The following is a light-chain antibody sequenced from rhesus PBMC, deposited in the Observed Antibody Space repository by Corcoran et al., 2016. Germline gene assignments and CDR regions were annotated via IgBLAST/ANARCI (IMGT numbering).Light chain of an antibody. V-gene: IGKV1-25*02. CDR3: QQRNSYPFT. Sequence: DIQMTQSPSSLSASVGDRVTTTCRASQGIRNYVAWYQQKPRKARKLLIYAPTTLQSGVPSRFSGSGSGTDFTLTINSLESEDSATYYCQQRNSYPFTFGGGTKVEV. CDR2: APT. CDR1: QGIRNY. J-gene: IGKJ4*01.